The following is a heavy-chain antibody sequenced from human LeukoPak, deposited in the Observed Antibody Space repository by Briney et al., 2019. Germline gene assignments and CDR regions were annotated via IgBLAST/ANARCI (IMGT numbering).Heavy chain of an antibody. V-gene: IGHV3-20*01. CDR3: ARASRVSPADY. D-gene: IGHD6-13*01. Sequence: GGSLRLSCAASGFTFDDYGMSWVRQAPVKGLEWVSGINWNGGSTGYADSVKGRFTISRDNAKNSLYLQMNSLRAEDTALYHCARASRVSPADYWGQGTLVTVSS. J-gene: IGHJ4*02. CDR1: GFTFDDYG. CDR2: INWNGGST.